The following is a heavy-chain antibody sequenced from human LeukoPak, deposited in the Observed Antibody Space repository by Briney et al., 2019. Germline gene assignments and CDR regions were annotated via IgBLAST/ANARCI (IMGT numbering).Heavy chain of an antibody. CDR1: GFTFSSYA. J-gene: IGHJ4*02. CDR2: ISYDGSNK. Sequence: PGRSLRLSCAASGFTFSSYAMHWVRQAPGKGLEWVAVISYDGSNKYYADSVKGRFTISRDNSKNTLYLQMNSLRAEDTAVYYCARVLEVGATPLGYWGQGTLVTVSS. V-gene: IGHV3-30-3*01. CDR3: ARVLEVGATPLGY. D-gene: IGHD1-26*01.